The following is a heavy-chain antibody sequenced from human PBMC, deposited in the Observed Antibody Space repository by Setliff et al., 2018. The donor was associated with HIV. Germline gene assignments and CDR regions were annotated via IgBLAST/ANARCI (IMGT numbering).Heavy chain of an antibody. D-gene: IGHD6-19*01. CDR3: ARPNSSGWYPGAFDI. J-gene: IGHJ3*02. CDR1: GYSISSGYY. V-gene: IGHV4-38-2*01. Sequence: SETLSLTCAVSGYSISSGYYWGWIRQPPGKGLEWIGSIYHSGSTYYNPSLKSRVTISVDTSKNQFSLKLSSVTAADTAVYYCARPNSSGWYPGAFDIWGQGAMVTVSS. CDR2: IYHSGST.